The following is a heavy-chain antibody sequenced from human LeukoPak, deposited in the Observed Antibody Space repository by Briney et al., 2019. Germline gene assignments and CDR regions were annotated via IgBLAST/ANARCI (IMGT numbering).Heavy chain of an antibody. CDR3: ARGSAVTGVH. Sequence: GESLRLSCADSGFTFSSYWMHWVRKAPGKGLVWISRINSDGSTTNYADSVKGRFTISRDNAKNTLYLQMNSLRAEDTAMYYCARGSAVTGVHWGQGALVTVSS. CDR2: INSDGSTT. D-gene: IGHD1-14*01. V-gene: IGHV3-74*01. J-gene: IGHJ4*02. CDR1: GFTFSSYW.